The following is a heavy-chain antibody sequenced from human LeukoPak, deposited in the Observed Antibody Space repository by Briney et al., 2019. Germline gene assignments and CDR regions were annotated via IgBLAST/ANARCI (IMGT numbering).Heavy chain of an antibody. D-gene: IGHD2-2*01. V-gene: IGHV4-38-2*02. J-gene: IGHJ4*02. CDR3: ARAGGVVVPAYYFDY. Sequence: SETLSLTCTVSGYSISSGYYWGWIRQPPGKGLEWIGSIYHSGSTYYNPSLKSRVTISVDTSKNQFSLKLSSVTAADTAVYYCARAGGVVVPAYYFDYWGQGTLVTVSS. CDR1: GYSISSGYY. CDR2: IYHSGST.